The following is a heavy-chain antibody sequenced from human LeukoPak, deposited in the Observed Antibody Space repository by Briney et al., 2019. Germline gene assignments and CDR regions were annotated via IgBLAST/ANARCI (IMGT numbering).Heavy chain of an antibody. V-gene: IGHV3-7*03. CDR1: GFTVSDNY. CDR3: ARGGGLDV. J-gene: IGHJ6*02. Sequence: GGSLRLSCAASGFTVSDNYMTWVRQAPGKGLEWVASINHNGNVNYYVDSVKGRFTISRDNAKNSLYLQMSNLRAEDTAVYFCARGGGLDVWGQGATVTVSS. CDR2: INHNGNVN. D-gene: IGHD3-16*01.